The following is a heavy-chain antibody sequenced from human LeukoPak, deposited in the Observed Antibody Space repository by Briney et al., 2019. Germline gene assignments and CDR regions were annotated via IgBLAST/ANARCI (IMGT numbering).Heavy chain of an antibody. Sequence: ALVKVSCKASGYTFTGYYMHWVRQAPGQGLEWMGWINPNSGGTNYAQKFQGRVTMTRDTSISTAYMELSRLRSDDTAVYYCARVFVVVTASDYWGQGTLVTVSS. CDR3: ARVFVVVTASDY. CDR2: INPNSGGT. CDR1: GYTFTGYY. J-gene: IGHJ4*02. D-gene: IGHD2-21*02. V-gene: IGHV1-2*02.